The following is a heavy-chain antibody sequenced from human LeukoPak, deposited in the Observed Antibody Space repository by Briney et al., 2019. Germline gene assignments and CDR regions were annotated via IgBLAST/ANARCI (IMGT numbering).Heavy chain of an antibody. CDR1: GFTFSSYA. J-gene: IGHJ4*02. V-gene: IGHV3-30-3*01. CDR2: TSYDGTKK. Sequence: PGRSLRLSCAASGFTFSSYAMHWVRQAPGKGLEWMAVTSYDGTKKDYADSVKGRFTISRDSSKNALYLQMDSLRAEDTAVYYCARDKIYRGSGSCLDYWGQGTLVTVSS. CDR3: ARDKIYRGSGSCLDY. D-gene: IGHD3-10*01.